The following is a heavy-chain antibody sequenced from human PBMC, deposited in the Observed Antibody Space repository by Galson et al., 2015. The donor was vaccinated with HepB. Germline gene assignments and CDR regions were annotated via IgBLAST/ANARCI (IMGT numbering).Heavy chain of an antibody. J-gene: IGHJ6*02. CDR1: GYTFTDYY. Sequence: SVKVSCKASGYTFTDYYIHWVRQAPGQGLEWMGWVSPYRGLTNYAQKFQGRVTLTRDTSISAAYMELTRLKSDDTAVYYCARDRVTTVVTPGYYYGLDVWGQGTTVTVSS. CDR2: VSPYRGLT. D-gene: IGHD4-23*01. V-gene: IGHV1-2*02. CDR3: ARDRVTTVVTPGYYYGLDV.